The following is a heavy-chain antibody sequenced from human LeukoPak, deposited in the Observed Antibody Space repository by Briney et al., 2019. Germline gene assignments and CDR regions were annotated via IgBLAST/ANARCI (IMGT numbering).Heavy chain of an antibody. J-gene: IGHJ6*02. CDR3: ARSSGWYPPYYYYGMDV. CDR1: GGSISSYY. Sequence: PSGTLSLTCTVSGGSISSYYWSWIRQPPGKGLEWIGYIYYSGSTNYNPSLKSRVTISVDTSKNQFSLKLSSVTAADTAVYYCARSSGWYPPYYYYGMDVWGQGTTVTVSS. CDR2: IYYSGST. D-gene: IGHD6-19*01. V-gene: IGHV4-59*01.